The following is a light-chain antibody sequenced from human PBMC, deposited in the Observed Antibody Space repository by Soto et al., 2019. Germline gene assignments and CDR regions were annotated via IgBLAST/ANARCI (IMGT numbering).Light chain of an antibody. CDR3: QSFDSSLTGLI. CDR2: ANT. CDR1: NSNIGAGSG. Sequence: QSVLTQPPSVTGAPGQRVTISCTGNNSNIGAGSGVNWYQQFPDKAPKLLIYANTHRPSGVPDRFSGSTSATSASLAITGLQTQVEADYYCQSFDSSLTGLIFGGGTKVTVL. J-gene: IGLJ2*01. V-gene: IGLV1-40*01.